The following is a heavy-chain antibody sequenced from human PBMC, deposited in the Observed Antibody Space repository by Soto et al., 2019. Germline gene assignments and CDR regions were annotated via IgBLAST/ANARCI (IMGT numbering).Heavy chain of an antibody. Sequence: SVKVSCKASGGTFSSYAISWVRQAPGQGLEWMGGIIPIFGTANYAQKFQGRVTITADESTSTAYMELSSLRSEDTAVYYCARGGSATGTIFGVVIIPDYYYYYGMDVWGQGTTVTVS. V-gene: IGHV1-69*13. CDR3: ARGGSATGTIFGVVIIPDYYYYYGMDV. J-gene: IGHJ6*02. CDR1: GGTFSSYA. D-gene: IGHD3-3*01. CDR2: IIPIFGTA.